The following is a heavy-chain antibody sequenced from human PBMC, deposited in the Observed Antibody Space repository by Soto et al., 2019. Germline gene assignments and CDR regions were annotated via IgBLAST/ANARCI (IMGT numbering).Heavy chain of an antibody. D-gene: IGHD4-17*01. CDR2: IRSKANSYAT. CDR1: GFTFSGSA. J-gene: IGHJ4*02. Sequence: GGSLRLSCAASGFTFSGSAMHWVRQASGKGLEWVGRIRSKANSYATAYAASVKGRFTISRDDSKNTAYLQMNSLKTEDTAVYYCTRPIDYGGNLGFDYWGQGTLVTVSS. CDR3: TRPIDYGGNLGFDY. V-gene: IGHV3-73*01.